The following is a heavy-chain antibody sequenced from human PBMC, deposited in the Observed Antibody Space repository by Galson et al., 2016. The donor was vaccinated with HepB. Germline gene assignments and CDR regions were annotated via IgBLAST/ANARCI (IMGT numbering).Heavy chain of an antibody. J-gene: IGHJ4*02. Sequence: SVKVSCKASGYTFTSYDIHWVRQATGQGLEWMGWMNPNSGNTGYAQKFQGRVTLTRSTSNSTVYMELSSLRSEDMAMYYCARVEYVSSTGANRLDYWGQGTLVTVSS. CDR2: MNPNSGNT. CDR3: ARVEYVSSTGANRLDY. CDR1: GYTFTSYD. V-gene: IGHV1-8*02. D-gene: IGHD6-6*01.